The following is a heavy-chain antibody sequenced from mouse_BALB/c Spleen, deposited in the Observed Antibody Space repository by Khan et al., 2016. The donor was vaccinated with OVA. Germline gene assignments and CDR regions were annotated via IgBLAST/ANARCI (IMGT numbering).Heavy chain of an antibody. Sequence: QVQLQQSGAELAKPGASVKMSCTTSGYSFINYWILWVKQRPGQVLEWIGYINPSTAYTEYTQHFKDKATLTADKSSRTAYMQLSSLTSEDSAVYYCARSGLRWDFDYWGQGTTLTVSS. D-gene: IGHD1-1*01. J-gene: IGHJ2*01. CDR3: ARSGLRWDFDY. V-gene: IGHV1-7*01. CDR1: GYSFINYW. CDR2: INPSTAYT.